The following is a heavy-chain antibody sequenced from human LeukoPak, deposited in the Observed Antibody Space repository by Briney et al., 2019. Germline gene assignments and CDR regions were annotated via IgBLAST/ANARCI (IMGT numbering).Heavy chain of an antibody. Sequence: GGSLRLSCAASGFTFSSYEMNWVRQAPGKGLEWVSYISSSGTTKYYADSVKGRFTISRDNAKNSLHLQMNSLRAEDTAVYYCARVSPDYWGQGTLVTVSS. V-gene: IGHV3-48*03. CDR1: GFTFSSYE. D-gene: IGHD3-3*02. CDR2: ISSSGTTK. CDR3: ARVSPDY. J-gene: IGHJ4*02.